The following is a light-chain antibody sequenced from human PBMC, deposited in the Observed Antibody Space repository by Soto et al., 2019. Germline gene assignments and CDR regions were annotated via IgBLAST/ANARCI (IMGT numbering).Light chain of an antibody. V-gene: IGKV1-12*01. Sequence: DIQMTHYPHSLSPYVVARFTVTCAASQAVSTWLAWYQQKPGDAPKLLIYAASTLQSGVPSRFSGSGSGTDFTLTIRSLQTEDFATYSCKQSNSFPRTFGRGTKVDIK. CDR1: QAVSTW. CDR3: KQSNSFPRT. CDR2: AAS. J-gene: IGKJ4*01.